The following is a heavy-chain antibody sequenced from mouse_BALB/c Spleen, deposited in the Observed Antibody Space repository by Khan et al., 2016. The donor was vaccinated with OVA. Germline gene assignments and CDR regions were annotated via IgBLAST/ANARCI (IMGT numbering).Heavy chain of an antibody. J-gene: IGHJ3*01. CDR2: INTGGAYT. Sequence: EVELVESGGDFVRPGGSLKLSCAASGFTFSTYGMSWVRQTPDKRLEWVATINTGGAYTYYPDTVKGRFTISGDNAKNTLYLQLSSLKSEDTAIYYCARLAYYYNSEGFAYWGRGTLVTVSA. D-gene: IGHD1-1*01. CDR1: GFTFSTYG. V-gene: IGHV5-6*01. CDR3: ARLAYYYNSEGFAY.